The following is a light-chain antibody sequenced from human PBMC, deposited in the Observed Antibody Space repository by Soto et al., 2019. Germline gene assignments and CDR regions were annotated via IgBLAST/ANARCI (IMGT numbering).Light chain of an antibody. J-gene: IGKJ1*01. CDR3: QHYMSYPWT. V-gene: IGKV1-5*01. CDR1: QSISSW. Sequence: DIQMTQSPSTLSASVGDRFTITCLAIQSISSWLAWYQQKLGRAPRLLIYDASTLESGVPSRFRGSGSGTEFTLSISSLQADDFESYYCQHYMSYPWTFGRGTKVDIK. CDR2: DAS.